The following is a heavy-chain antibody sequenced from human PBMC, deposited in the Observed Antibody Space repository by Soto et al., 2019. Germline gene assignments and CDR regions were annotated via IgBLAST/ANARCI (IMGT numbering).Heavy chain of an antibody. CDR2: INPNSGDT. V-gene: IGHV1-2*02. CDR3: ASVLTSYKSSRSLGY. Sequence: ASVKVSCKASGFTFTGYFIHWVRRAPGQGLEWMGWINPNSGDTNYAQKFQGRVTMTRDTSINTAYMELRRLRSDDTAVYYCASVLTSYKSSRSLGYCGQGSQGTVSS. J-gene: IGHJ4*03. D-gene: IGHD3-22*01. CDR1: GFTFTGYF.